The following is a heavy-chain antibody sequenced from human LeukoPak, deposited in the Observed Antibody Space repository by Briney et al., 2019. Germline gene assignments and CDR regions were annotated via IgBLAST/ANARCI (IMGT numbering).Heavy chain of an antibody. CDR2: ISASGSAT. CDR3: ARGKLRFLEWLSLGLDY. D-gene: IGHD3-3*01. Sequence: GVSLRLSCAASGFTFGDYYMSWIRQAPGKGLEWVAAISASGSATSYADSVKGRFTISRDNSKNTLYLQMNSLRAEDTAVYYCARGKLRFLEWLSLGLDYWGQGTLVTVSS. CDR1: GFTFGDYY. V-gene: IGHV3-11*04. J-gene: IGHJ4*02.